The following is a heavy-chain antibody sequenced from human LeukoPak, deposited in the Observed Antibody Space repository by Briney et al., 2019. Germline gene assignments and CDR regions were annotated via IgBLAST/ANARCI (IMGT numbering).Heavy chain of an antibody. D-gene: IGHD4-17*01. Sequence: PGGSRRLSCAASGFTFDDYAMHWVRQAPGKGLEWVSSISWNSGSIGYADSVKGRFTISRDNAKKSLFLQMNSLRAEDMALYYCAKDIGRYGDAYFDYWGQGTLVTVSS. CDR2: ISWNSGSI. V-gene: IGHV3-9*03. CDR3: AKDIGRYGDAYFDY. CDR1: GFTFDDYA. J-gene: IGHJ4*02.